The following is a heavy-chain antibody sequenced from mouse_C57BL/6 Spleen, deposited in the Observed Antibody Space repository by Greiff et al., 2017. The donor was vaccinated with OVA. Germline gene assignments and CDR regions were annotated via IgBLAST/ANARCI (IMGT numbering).Heavy chain of an antibody. J-gene: IGHJ4*01. V-gene: IGHV2-5*01. CDR1: GFSLTSYG. D-gene: IGHD1-1*01. CDR2: IWRGGST. CDR3: AKKTDYYGSSPYYYAMDY. Sequence: QVQLQQSGPGLVQPSQSLSITCTVSGFSLTSYGVHWVRQSPGKGLEWLGVIWRGGSTDYNAAFMSRLSITKDNSKSQVFFKMNSLQADDTAIYYCAKKTDYYGSSPYYYAMDYWGQGTSVTVSS.